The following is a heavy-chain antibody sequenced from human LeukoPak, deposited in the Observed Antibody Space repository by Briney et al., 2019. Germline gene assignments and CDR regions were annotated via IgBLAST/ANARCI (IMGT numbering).Heavy chain of an antibody. CDR1: GFTFDDYG. V-gene: IGHV3-21*01. D-gene: IGHD6-19*01. CDR3: ARGSSGWDDAFDI. Sequence: GGSLRLSCAASGFTFDDYGMSWVRQAPGKGLEWVSSISSSSSYIYYADSVKGRFTISRDNAKNSLYQQMNSLRAEDTAVYYCARGSSGWDDAFDIWGQGTMVTVSS. J-gene: IGHJ3*02. CDR2: ISSSSSYI.